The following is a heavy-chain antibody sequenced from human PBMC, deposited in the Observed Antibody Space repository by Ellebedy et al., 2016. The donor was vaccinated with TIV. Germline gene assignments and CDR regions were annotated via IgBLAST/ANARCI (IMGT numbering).Heavy chain of an antibody. D-gene: IGHD6-19*01. J-gene: IGHJ4*02. CDR2: ISWNSGSI. CDR1: GFTFDDYA. CDR3: AKALSIAVAGSGFDY. V-gene: IGHV3-9*01. Sequence: GGSLRLXCAASGFTFDDYAMHWVRQAPGKGLEWVSGISWNSGSIGYADSVKGRFTISRDNAKNSLYLQMNSLRAEDTALYYCAKALSIAVAGSGFDYWGQGTLVTVSS.